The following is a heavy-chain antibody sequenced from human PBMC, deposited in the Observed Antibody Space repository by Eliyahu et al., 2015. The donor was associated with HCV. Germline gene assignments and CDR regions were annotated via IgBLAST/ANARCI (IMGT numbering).Heavy chain of an antibody. V-gene: IGHV4-34*01. CDR1: GGSFSGYY. J-gene: IGHJ6*02. CDR2: INHSGST. CDR3: ARARLGYCSGGSCYSYISSGMDV. Sequence: QVQLQQWGAGLLKPSETLSLTCAVYGGSFSGYYWSWIRQPPGKGLEWIGEINHSGSTNYNPSLKSRVTISVDTSKNQFSLKLSSVTAADTAVYYCARARLGYCSGGSCYSYISSGMDVWGQGTTVTVSS. D-gene: IGHD2-15*01.